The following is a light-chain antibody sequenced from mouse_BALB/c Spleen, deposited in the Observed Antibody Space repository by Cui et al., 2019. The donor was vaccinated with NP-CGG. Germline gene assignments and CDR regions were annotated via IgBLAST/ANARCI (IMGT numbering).Light chain of an antibody. V-gene: IGLV1*01. Sequence: AGVAQGSALTTSPGETVTLTCRSSTGSVTTSNYANWVQEKPDHLFAGLIGGTNNRAPGVPARFSGSLIGDKAALTITGAQTEDEAIYFCALWYSNHWVFGGGTKLTVL. CDR1: TGSVTTSNY. CDR2: GTN. CDR3: ALWYSNHWV. J-gene: IGLJ1*01.